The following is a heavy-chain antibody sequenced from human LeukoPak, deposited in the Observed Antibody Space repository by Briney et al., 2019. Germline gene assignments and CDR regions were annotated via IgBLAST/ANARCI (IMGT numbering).Heavy chain of an antibody. CDR3: ARGRAKYYYDSSGYSYFDY. CDR2: INHSGST. V-gene: IGHV4-34*01. J-gene: IGHJ4*02. Sequence: SETLSLTCAVYGGSFSGYYWSWIRQPPRKGLEWIGEINHSGSTNYNPSLKSRVTISVDTSKNQFSLKLSSVTAADTAVYYCARGRAKYYYDSSGYSYFDYWGQGTLVTVSS. CDR1: GGSFSGYY. D-gene: IGHD3-22*01.